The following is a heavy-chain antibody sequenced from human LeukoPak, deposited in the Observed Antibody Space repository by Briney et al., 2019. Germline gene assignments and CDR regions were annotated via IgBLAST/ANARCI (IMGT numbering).Heavy chain of an antibody. CDR1: EFTFSTYA. D-gene: IGHD2-15*01. V-gene: IGHV3-23*01. CDR3: AKVVVIAAYSGYYFDS. Sequence: RTGGSLRLSCAASEFTFSTYAMSWVRQAPGKGLEWVSAISGSGGSTYYADSVKGRFTISRDNSKNTLYLQMNSLRAEDTAVYYCAKVVVIAAYSGYYFDSWGQGTLVTVSS. CDR2: ISGSGGST. J-gene: IGHJ4*02.